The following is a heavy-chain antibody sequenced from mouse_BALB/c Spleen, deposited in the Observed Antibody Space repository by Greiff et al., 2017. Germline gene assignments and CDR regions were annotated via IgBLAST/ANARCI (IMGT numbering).Heavy chain of an antibody. Sequence: EVQGVESGGDLVKPGGSLKLSCAASGFTFSSYGMSWVRQTPDKRLEWVATISSGGSYTYYPDSVKGRFTISRDNAKNTLYLQMSSLKSEDTAMYYCARRGGSSHWYFDVWGAGTTVTVSS. CDR3: ARRGGSSHWYFDV. CDR1: GFTFSSYG. V-gene: IGHV5-6*01. D-gene: IGHD1-1*01. CDR2: ISSGGSYT. J-gene: IGHJ1*01.